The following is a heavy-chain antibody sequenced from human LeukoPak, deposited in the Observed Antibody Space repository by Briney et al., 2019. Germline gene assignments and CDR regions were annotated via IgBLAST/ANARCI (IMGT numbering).Heavy chain of an antibody. D-gene: IGHD3-22*01. CDR2: ISGRGGTT. CDR1: GFTFHDSA. J-gene: IGHJ4*02. Sequence: GGSLRLSCAASGFTFHDSAMSWVRQAPRKGLEWVASISGRGGTTDHADSVKGRFTISRDNSQNTLYLQMTSLRAEDTAVYYCAKEEKDFYDSSGYYPIDSGGRGTLVTVSS. CDR3: AKEEKDFYDSSGYYPIDS. V-gene: IGHV3-23*01.